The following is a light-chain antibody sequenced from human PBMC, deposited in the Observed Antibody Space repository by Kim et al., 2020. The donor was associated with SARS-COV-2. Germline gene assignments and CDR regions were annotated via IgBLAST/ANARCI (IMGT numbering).Light chain of an antibody. CDR3: QKYKSAPPEIT. CDR2: AAS. Sequence: DIQMTQSPSSLSASVGDRVTITCRASQGISNYLAWYQQKPGKVPKLLIYAASTLQSGVPSRFSGSGSGTDFTLTISSLQPEDVATYYCQKYKSAPPEITFGGGTKVDIK. V-gene: IGKV1-27*01. J-gene: IGKJ4*01. CDR1: QGISNY.